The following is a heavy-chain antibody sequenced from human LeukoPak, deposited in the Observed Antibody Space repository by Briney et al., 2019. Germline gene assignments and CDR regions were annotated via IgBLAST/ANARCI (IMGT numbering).Heavy chain of an antibody. J-gene: IGHJ4*02. CDR2: INKDGSEK. D-gene: IGHD1-14*01. CDR3: ARQDHGPDY. V-gene: IGHV3-7*01. CDR1: GFTFSNHW. Sequence: PGGSLRLSCSASGFTFSNHWMNWVRQAPGKGLEWVANINKDGSEKNYVDSVKGRFTISRDNAKNSLYPQMNYLRPEDTAVYYCARQDHGPDYWGQGTLVTVSS.